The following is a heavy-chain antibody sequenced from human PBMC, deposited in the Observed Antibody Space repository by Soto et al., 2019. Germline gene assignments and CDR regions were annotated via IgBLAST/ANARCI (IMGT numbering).Heavy chain of an antibody. CDR2: VYYSGST. V-gene: IGHV4-59*08. CDR1: GGSISSFY. Sequence: QVQLQESGPGLVKPSETLSLTCTVSGGSISSFYWSWIRQPPGKGLEWIGYVYYSGSTNYNPSLKCRVTISVDTSKNQFSLRLSSVTAADTAIYYCARLSNWYFDLWGRGTLVTVSS. J-gene: IGHJ2*01. CDR3: ARLSNWYFDL.